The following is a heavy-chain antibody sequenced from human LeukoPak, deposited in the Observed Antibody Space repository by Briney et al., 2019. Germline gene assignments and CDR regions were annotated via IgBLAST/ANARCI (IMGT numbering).Heavy chain of an antibody. J-gene: IGHJ4*02. D-gene: IGHD3-10*01. CDR3: ARGLWFGDENPPYFDY. CDR2: IYISGST. V-gene: IGHV4-4*07. Sequence: NASETLSLTCTVSGGSISSYYWSWIRQPAGKGLEWIGRIYISGSTNYNPSLKSRVTMSVDTSKNQFSLKLNSVTAADTAVYYCARGLWFGDENPPYFDYWGQGALVTVSS. CDR1: GGSISSYY.